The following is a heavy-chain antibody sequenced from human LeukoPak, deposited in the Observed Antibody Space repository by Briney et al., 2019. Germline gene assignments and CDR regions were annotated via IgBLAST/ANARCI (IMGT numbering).Heavy chain of an antibody. J-gene: IGHJ3*02. Sequence: GASVKVSCKASGYIFTYYYMHWVRQAPGQGLEWMGWINPNSGGTNSTQKFQGRVTMTRDTSINTAYLQLGRLRPDDTAVYYCARARTYYDILTGIKYRNAFDIWGQGTMVTVSS. V-gene: IGHV1-2*02. D-gene: IGHD3-9*01. CDR1: GYIFTYYY. CDR3: ARARTYYDILTGIKYRNAFDI. CDR2: INPNSGGT.